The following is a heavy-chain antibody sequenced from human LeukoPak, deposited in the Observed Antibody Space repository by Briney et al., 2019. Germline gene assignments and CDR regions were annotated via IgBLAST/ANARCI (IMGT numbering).Heavy chain of an antibody. V-gene: IGHV3-64*05. Sequence: GGSLRLSCSASGFTFKSYAMHWVPQAPGKGLEYVSSINTNGANTYYADSVKGRFTISRDNSRNTVYVQMNSLTPEDTAVYYCVKGLDYSSSQMDSWGQGTLVTVSS. CDR1: GFTFKSYA. J-gene: IGHJ4*02. CDR2: INTNGANT. D-gene: IGHD6-6*01. CDR3: VKGLDYSSSQMDS.